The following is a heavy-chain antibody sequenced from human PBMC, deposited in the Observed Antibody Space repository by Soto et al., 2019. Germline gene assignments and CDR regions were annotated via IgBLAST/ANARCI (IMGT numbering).Heavy chain of an antibody. D-gene: IGHD5-12*01. CDR3: AATRLGY. J-gene: IGHJ4*02. V-gene: IGHV3-53*04. Sequence: GGSLRLSCAASGFNFKNYWMSWVRQAPGKGLEWVSVIFSGGSTYYADSVKGRFTISRHNSKNTLYLQMNSLRAEDTAVYYCAATRLGYWGQGTLVTVSS. CDR2: IFSGGST. CDR1: GFNFKNYW.